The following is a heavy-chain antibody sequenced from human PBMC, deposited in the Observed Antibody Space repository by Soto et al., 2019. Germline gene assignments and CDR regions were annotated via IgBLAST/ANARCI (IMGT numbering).Heavy chain of an antibody. D-gene: IGHD3-22*01. CDR3: ARIRLVVVYEGYFDY. J-gene: IGHJ4*02. CDR2: IFSNDEK. V-gene: IGHV2-26*01. Sequence: SGPTLVNPTETLTLTCTVSGFSLSNARMGVSWIRQPPGKALEWLAHIFSNDEKSYSTSLKSRLTISKDTSKSQVVLTMTNMDPVDTATYYCARIRLVVVYEGYFDYWGQGTLVTVSS. CDR1: GFSLSNARMG.